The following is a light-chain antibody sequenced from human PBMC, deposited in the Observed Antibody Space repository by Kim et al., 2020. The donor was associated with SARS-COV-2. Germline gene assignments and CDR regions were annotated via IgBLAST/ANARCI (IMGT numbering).Light chain of an antibody. V-gene: IGKV3-20*01. CDR3: QQYGSSPIT. CDR1: QSVSGSY. CDR2: DAS. Sequence: EIVLTQSPGTLSLSPWERATLSCRAIQSVSGSYLAWYQQKPGQAPRLLIYDASSRATGIPDRFSGSGSGTDFTLTISRLEPEDFAVYSCQQYGSSPITFGQGTRLEIK. J-gene: IGKJ5*01.